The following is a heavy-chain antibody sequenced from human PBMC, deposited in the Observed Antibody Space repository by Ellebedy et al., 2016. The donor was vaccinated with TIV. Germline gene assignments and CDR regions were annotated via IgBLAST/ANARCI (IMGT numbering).Heavy chain of an antibody. J-gene: IGHJ6*03. D-gene: IGHD2-2*01. V-gene: IGHV1-69*13. CDR1: GGTFSSYA. CDR2: IIPIFGTA. Sequence: SVKVSXXASGGTFSSYAISWVRQAPGQGLEWMGGIIPIFGTANYAQKFQGRVTITADESTSTVYMEVSGLRSEDTAVYYCATTLPHKHCSTNNCFRPSFYMDVWGKGTAVTVSS. CDR3: ATTLPHKHCSTNNCFRPSFYMDV.